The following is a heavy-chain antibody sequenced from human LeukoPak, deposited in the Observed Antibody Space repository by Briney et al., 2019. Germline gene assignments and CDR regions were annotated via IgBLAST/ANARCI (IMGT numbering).Heavy chain of an antibody. Sequence: GGSLRLACAASGSTFSKYAMSWVRQAPGKGLEWVGFIRSKVYGGTPEYAASVKGRFTISRDDSKGTAYLQMNSLKTEDTAVYYCTRDQTPYYWGQGTLVTVSS. CDR2: IRSKVYGGTP. V-gene: IGHV3-49*04. J-gene: IGHJ4*02. CDR3: TRDQTPYY. CDR1: GSTFSKYA.